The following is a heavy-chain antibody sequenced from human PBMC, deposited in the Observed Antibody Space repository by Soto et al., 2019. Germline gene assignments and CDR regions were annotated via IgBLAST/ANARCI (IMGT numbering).Heavy chain of an antibody. V-gene: IGHV3-7*01. D-gene: IGHD6-13*01. CDR3: ARDLVSSSWYWFDP. CDR1: GFTFSSYW. J-gene: IGHJ5*02. Sequence: GGSLRLSCAASGFTFSSYWMSWVRQAPGKGLEWVANIKQDGSEKYYVDSVKGRFTISRDNAKNSLYLQMNSLRAEDTAVYYCARDLVSSSWYWFDPWGQGTLVTVSS. CDR2: IKQDGSEK.